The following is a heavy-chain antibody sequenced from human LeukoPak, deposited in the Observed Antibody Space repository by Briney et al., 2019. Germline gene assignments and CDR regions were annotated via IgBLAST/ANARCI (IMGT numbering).Heavy chain of an antibody. CDR1: GFTFSSNY. CDR2: IYTSGTT. V-gene: IGHV3-53*01. CDR3: ARDNGNDYGAN. D-gene: IGHD4/OR15-4a*01. Sequence: GGSLRLSCAGSGFTFSSNYMSWVRQAPGEGLEGVSVIYTSGTTYYSDSVTGRFTISRDSSKNTLYLQMNSLRAEDTAVYYCARDNGNDYGANWGQGTMVTVSS. J-gene: IGHJ3*01.